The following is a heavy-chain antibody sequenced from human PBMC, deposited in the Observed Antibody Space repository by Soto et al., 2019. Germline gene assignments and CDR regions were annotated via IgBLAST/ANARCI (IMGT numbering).Heavy chain of an antibody. CDR2: MNPNSGNT. V-gene: IGHV1-8*01. CDR1: GYTFTSYD. CDR3: ARVRYSSSHNWFDP. Sequence: EASVKVSCKASGYTFTSYDINWVRQATGQGLEWMGWMNPNSGNTGYAQKFRGRISMTRNTSISTAYMELSSLRSEDTAVYYCARVRYSSSHNWFDPWGQGTLVTVSS. J-gene: IGHJ5*02. D-gene: IGHD6-6*01.